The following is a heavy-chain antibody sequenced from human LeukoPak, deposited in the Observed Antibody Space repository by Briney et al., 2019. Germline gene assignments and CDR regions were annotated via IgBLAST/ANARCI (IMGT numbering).Heavy chain of an antibody. J-gene: IGHJ4*02. Sequence: PSETLSLTCTVSGGSISSYYWSWIRQPPGKGLEWIGYIYYSGSTNYNPSLKSRVTISVDTSKNQFSLKLSSVTAAHTAVYYCARAGDQGYYFDYWGQGTLVTVSS. CDR3: ARAGDQGYYFDY. D-gene: IGHD7-27*01. V-gene: IGHV4-59*01. CDR2: IYYSGST. CDR1: GGSISSYY.